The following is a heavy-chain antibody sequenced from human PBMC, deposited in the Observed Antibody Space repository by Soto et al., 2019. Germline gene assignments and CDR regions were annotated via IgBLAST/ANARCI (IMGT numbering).Heavy chain of an antibody. CDR2: IYYNGST. Sequence: QVQLQESGPGLMKPSETLSLTCTVSGGSISSDYWSWIRQPPGKGLEWIGYIYYNGSTNYNPSLKSRVTISVDTSKNQFSLKLSSVTAADTAVYYCAREGYYSGSGVDYWGQGTLVTVSS. D-gene: IGHD3-10*01. V-gene: IGHV4-59*01. CDR1: GGSISSDY. CDR3: AREGYYSGSGVDY. J-gene: IGHJ4*02.